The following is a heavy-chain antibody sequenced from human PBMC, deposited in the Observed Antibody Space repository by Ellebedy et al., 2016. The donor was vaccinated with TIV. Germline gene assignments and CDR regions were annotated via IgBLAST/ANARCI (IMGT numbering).Heavy chain of an antibody. D-gene: IGHD6-19*01. CDR3: AIRYSSGWSLDY. CDR2: INPSGGRT. V-gene: IGHV1-46*01. CDR1: GYTFTSYY. J-gene: IGHJ4*02. Sequence: ASVKVSXKASGYTFTSYYMHWVRQAPGQGLEWMGIINPSGGRTSYAQKFQGRVTMTRDTSTSTVYMELSSQRSEDTAVYYCAIRYSSGWSLDYWGQGTLVTVSS.